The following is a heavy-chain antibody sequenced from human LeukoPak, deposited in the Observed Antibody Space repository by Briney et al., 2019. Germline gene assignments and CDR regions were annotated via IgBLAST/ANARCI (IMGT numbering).Heavy chain of an antibody. V-gene: IGHV1-69*06. CDR3: ARGLGRYYGWGSPTSPYYYYYYMDV. D-gene: IGHD3-10*01. Sequence: SVKVSCKASGDTFTSYFLHWVRQAPGQGLEWMGGILPISGTADYAQKFQGRVSITADMSTSTAYMELSSLRSEDTAVYYCARGLGRYYGWGSPTSPYYYYYYMDVWGKGTTVTISS. J-gene: IGHJ6*03. CDR2: ILPISGTA. CDR1: GDTFTSYF.